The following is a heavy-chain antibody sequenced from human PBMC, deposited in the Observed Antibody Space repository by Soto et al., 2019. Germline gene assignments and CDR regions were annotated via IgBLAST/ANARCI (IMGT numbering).Heavy chain of an antibody. J-gene: IGHJ6*02. V-gene: IGHV4-31*03. CDR1: GGSIRSGGYY. CDR3: ARDVVTTDGLGV. CDR2: IFDSGST. Sequence: QVQLQESGPGLVKPSQTLSLTCTVSGGSIRSGGYYWSWIRQHPGKGLEWIGYIFDSGSTFYNPSLESRVTISVDTSKNQFSLKLTSVTAADTAVYYCARDVVTTDGLGVWGQGTTVTVSS. D-gene: IGHD2-21*02.